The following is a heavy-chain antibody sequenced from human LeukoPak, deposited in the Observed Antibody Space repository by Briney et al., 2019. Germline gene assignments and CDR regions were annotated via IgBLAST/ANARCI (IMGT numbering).Heavy chain of an antibody. J-gene: IGHJ4*02. CDR3: ARDPGYSSLRGDY. V-gene: IGHV1-2*02. Sequence: GASVKVSCKASGYTFTDYFMHWVRQAPGQGLEWMGWINPNSGGTHYAQKFQGRVTMTRDTSISTAYMELSRLRSDDTAVYYCARDPGYSSLRGDYWGQGTLVTVSS. CDR2: INPNSGGT. CDR1: GYTFTDYF. D-gene: IGHD5-18*01.